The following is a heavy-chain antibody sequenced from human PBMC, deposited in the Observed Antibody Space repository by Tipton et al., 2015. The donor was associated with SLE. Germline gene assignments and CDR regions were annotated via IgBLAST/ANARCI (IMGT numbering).Heavy chain of an antibody. Sequence: TLSLTCTVSGGSMSSHYWSWIRQSPGKGLEWIGYIYYSGSTNYNPSLKNRVTISVDTSKNHFSLKLSSVTAADTAVYYCARWGAGSRGNWFDPWGQGTLITVSS. CDR2: IYYSGST. D-gene: IGHD1/OR15-1a*01. J-gene: IGHJ5*02. CDR3: ARWGAGSRGNWFDP. CDR1: GGSMSSHY. V-gene: IGHV4-59*11.